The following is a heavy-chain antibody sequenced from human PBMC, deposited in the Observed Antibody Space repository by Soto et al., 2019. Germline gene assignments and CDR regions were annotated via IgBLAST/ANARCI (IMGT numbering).Heavy chain of an antibody. V-gene: IGHV3-23*01. CDR2: ISDSGATT. D-gene: IGHD3-10*01. CDR1: GFAFSSFA. J-gene: IGHJ4*02. CDR3: AQDKGVRGATYLRY. Sequence: EVQLLESGGGLVQPGGSLRLSCAASGFAFSSFALNWVRQAPGKGLDWVSVISDSGATTYYSDSVKGRFTISRDNSKNMLYLEMNSLRANDTALYYGAQDKGVRGATYLRYWGPVTLVTVAS.